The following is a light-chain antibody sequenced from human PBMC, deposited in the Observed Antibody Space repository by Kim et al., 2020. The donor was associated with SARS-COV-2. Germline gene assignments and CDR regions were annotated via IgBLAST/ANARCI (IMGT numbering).Light chain of an antibody. CDR1: QDIRND. V-gene: IGKV1-17*01. CDR3: LQHNTYPIT. Sequence: ASVGDIGTIPCRASQDIRNDLGWYQQNPGRAPKRLIYGASSLQSGVPSRFSGSGSGTEFTLTISSLQPEDFATYFCLQHNTYPITFVQGTRLEIK. CDR2: GAS. J-gene: IGKJ5*01.